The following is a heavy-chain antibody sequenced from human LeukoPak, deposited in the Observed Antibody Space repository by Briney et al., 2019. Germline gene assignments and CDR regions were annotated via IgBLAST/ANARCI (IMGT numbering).Heavy chain of an antibody. CDR2: ISSSSSTI. V-gene: IGHV3-48*01. CDR1: GFSISTYS. J-gene: IGHJ6*03. D-gene: IGHD1-26*01. Sequence: GGSLRLSCEASGFSISTYSMNWVRQAPGKGLEWVSYISSSSSTIYYADSVKGRFTISRDNAKNSLYLQMNSLRAEDTAVYYCARAATLVGATRYYYYYMDVWGKGTTVTVSS. CDR3: ARAATLVGATRYYYYYMDV.